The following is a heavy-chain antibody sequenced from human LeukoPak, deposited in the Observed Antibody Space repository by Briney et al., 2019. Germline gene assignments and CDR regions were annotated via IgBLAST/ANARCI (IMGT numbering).Heavy chain of an antibody. D-gene: IGHD3-16*01. V-gene: IGHV4-34*01. CDR1: GGSFYGYY. CDR2: INHTGST. Sequence: ASETLSLTCAVYGGSFYGYYWSWIRQPPGKGLEWIGEINHTGSTNYNPSLKSRVTISLDTSKNQFPLKLTSVTAADMALYSCVAAAYGGRIFDYWGQGTLVTVSS. J-gene: IGHJ4*02. CDR3: VAAAYGGRIFDY.